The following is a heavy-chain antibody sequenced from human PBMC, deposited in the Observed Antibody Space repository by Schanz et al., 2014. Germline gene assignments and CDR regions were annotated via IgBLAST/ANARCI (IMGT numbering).Heavy chain of an antibody. V-gene: IGHV3-23*01. CDR1: GFTFRGYA. Sequence: EVQLLESGGGLVQPGGSLRLSCAASGFTFRGYAMSWVRQPPGRGLEWVSYIGNGGVTIYYADSVKGRFTISRDNSKNSLYLQMNSLRPEDTAVYYCAKYRGYYRVSGSYRELEYWGQGTLVTVSS. CDR2: IGNGGVTI. CDR3: AKYRGYYRVSGSYRELEY. D-gene: IGHD3-10*01. J-gene: IGHJ4*02.